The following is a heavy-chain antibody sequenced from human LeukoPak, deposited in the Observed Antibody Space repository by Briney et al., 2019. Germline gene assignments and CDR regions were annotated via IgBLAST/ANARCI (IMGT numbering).Heavy chain of an antibody. Sequence: SETLSLTCTVSGGSISSYYWSWIRQPPGKGLEWIGYIYYSGSTNYNPSLKSRVTISVDTSKNQFSLKLSSVTAAHTAVYYFAGGGTNITMVRGVISLWRPFDYWGQGTPVTVSS. CDR2: IYYSGST. J-gene: IGHJ4*02. CDR1: GGSISSYY. CDR3: AGGGTNITMVRGVISLWRPFDY. V-gene: IGHV4-59*01. D-gene: IGHD3-10*01.